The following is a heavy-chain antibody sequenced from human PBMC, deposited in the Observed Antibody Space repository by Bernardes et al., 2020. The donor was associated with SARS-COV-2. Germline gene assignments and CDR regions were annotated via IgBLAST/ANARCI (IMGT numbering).Heavy chain of an antibody. CDR3: AADLGYCGGDCFDYDLDV. V-gene: IGHV1-58*02. D-gene: IGHD2-21*02. J-gene: IGHJ6*02. CDR1: GFTFTSSA. Sequence: SVKVSCKASGFTFTSSAMQWVRQARGQRLEWIGWIVVGSGNTNYAQKFQERVTITRDMSTSTAYMELSSLRSEDTAVYYCAADLGYCGGDCFDYDLDVWGQGTTVAVSS. CDR2: IVVGSGNT.